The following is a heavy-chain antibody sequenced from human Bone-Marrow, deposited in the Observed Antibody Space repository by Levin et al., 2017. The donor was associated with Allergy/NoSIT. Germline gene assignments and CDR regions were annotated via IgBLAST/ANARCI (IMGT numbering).Heavy chain of an antibody. D-gene: IGHD6-19*01. J-gene: IGHJ5*02. V-gene: IGHV1-69*13. CDR2: VIVNFGVG. CDR1: GGTFSGHA. CDR3: TRGGGSSGWIPGGS. Sequence: ASVKVSCTASGGTFSGHALSWVRQAPGQGLEWVGGVIVNFGVGNYAQRFRDRVTITADESTSTAFMELTSLRSEDTAVYYCTRGGGSSGWIPGGSWGQGTLVTVSS.